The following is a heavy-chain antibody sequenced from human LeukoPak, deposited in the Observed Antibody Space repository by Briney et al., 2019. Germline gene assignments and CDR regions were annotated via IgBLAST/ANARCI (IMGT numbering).Heavy chain of an antibody. J-gene: IGHJ4*02. CDR2: ISGSGGST. Sequence: GGSLRLSCAASGFTFSSYAMSWVRQAPGKGLEWVSAISGSGGSTYYADSVKGRFTISRDNAKNSLYLQMNSLRAEDTAVYYCARVVRITMVRGVNPLFDYWGQGTLVTVSS. CDR1: GFTFSSYA. D-gene: IGHD3-10*01. CDR3: ARVVRITMVRGVNPLFDY. V-gene: IGHV3-23*01.